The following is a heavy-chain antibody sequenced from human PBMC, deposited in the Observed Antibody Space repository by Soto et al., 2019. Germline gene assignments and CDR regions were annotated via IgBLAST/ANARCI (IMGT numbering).Heavy chain of an antibody. D-gene: IGHD3-3*02. V-gene: IGHV1-69*13. Sequence: ASVKVSCKASGGTFSSYAISWVRQAPGQGLEWMGGIIPIFGTANYAQKFQGRVTITADESTSTAYMELSSLRSEDTAVYYCARGHLWSGYYNNWFDPWGQGTLVTVSS. J-gene: IGHJ5*02. CDR1: GGTFSSYA. CDR2: IIPIFGTA. CDR3: ARGHLWSGYYNNWFDP.